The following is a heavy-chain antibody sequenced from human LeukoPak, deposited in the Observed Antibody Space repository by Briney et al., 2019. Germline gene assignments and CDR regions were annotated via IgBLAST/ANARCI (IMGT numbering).Heavy chain of an antibody. Sequence: SETLSLTCTVSGGSISSGGYYWSWIRQHPGKGLEWIGYIYYSGSTYYNPSLKSRVTISVDTSKNQFSLKLSSVTAADTAVYYCARVTLTTDWLFDYWGQGTLVTVSS. CDR3: ARVTLTTDWLFDY. CDR1: GGSISSGGYY. J-gene: IGHJ4*02. D-gene: IGHD4-11*01. CDR2: IYYSGST. V-gene: IGHV4-31*03.